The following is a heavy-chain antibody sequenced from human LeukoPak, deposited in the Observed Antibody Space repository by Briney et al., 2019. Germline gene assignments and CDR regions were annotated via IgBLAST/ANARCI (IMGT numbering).Heavy chain of an antibody. V-gene: IGHV3-74*01. CDR3: TGQVVTLSSDAFDI. D-gene: IGHD2-21*02. J-gene: IGHJ3*02. Sequence: PGGSLRLSCAASGFTFSSYWMHWVRQAPGKGLVWVSRINSDGSSTSYADSVKGRFTISRDNAKNTLYLQMNSLRAEDTAVYYCTGQVVTLSSDAFDIWGQGTMVPVSS. CDR2: INSDGSST. CDR1: GFTFSSYW.